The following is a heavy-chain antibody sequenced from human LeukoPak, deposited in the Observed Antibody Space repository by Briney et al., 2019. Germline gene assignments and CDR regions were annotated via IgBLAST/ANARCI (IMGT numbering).Heavy chain of an antibody. CDR1: GFTFSNYA. CDR3: AKDSFSSGYYSHFDY. J-gene: IGHJ4*02. CDR2: IGGGPV. Sequence: GGSLRLSCAASGFTFSNYAMTWVRQAPGKGLEWVSTIGGGPVYYADSVKGRFTISRDNSKNTLYLQMNSLRAEDTAVYYCAKDSFSSGYYSHFDYWGQGTLVTVSS. V-gene: IGHV3-23*01. D-gene: IGHD3-22*01.